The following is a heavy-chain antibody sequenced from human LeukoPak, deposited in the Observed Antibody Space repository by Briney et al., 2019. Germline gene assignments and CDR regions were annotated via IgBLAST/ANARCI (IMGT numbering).Heavy chain of an antibody. D-gene: IGHD6-6*01. Sequence: PGGSLRLSCAASGFTFSSYSMNWVRQAPGKGLEWVSYIEYSSSSIYYADSVKGRFTISRDNAKNTLYLQMNSLRAEDTAVYYCAKDAIEYSSSGDYFDYWGQGTLVTVSS. V-gene: IGHV3-48*04. CDR2: IEYSSSSI. CDR3: AKDAIEYSSSGDYFDY. J-gene: IGHJ4*02. CDR1: GFTFSSYS.